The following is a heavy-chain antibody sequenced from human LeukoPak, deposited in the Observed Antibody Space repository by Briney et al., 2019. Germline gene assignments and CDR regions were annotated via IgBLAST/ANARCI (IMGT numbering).Heavy chain of an antibody. V-gene: IGHV1-24*01. CDR1: GYTLTELS. J-gene: IGHJ3*02. CDR2: FDPEDGET. D-gene: IGHD6-13*01. CDR3: ATGGQQLFDAFDI. Sequence: ASVKVSCKVSGYTLTELSMHWVRQAPGKGLEWMGGFDPEDGETIYAQKFKGRVTMTEDTSTDTAYMELSSLRSEDTAVYYCATGGQQLFDAFDIWGQGTMVTVSS.